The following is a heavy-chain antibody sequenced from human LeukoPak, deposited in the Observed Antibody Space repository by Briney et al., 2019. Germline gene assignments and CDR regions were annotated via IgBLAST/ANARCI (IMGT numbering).Heavy chain of an antibody. V-gene: IGHV4-39*01. Sequence: SETLSLTCTVSGVSISSSNSYWGRIRQPPGMGLEWIGSIYYTGNTYYNASLKSQVSISIDTSKNQFSLKLTSVTAADTAVYYCARQTGSGLFILPGGQGTLVTVSS. CDR1: GVSISSSNSY. CDR3: ARQTGSGLFILP. CDR2: IYYTGNT. J-gene: IGHJ4*02. D-gene: IGHD3/OR15-3a*01.